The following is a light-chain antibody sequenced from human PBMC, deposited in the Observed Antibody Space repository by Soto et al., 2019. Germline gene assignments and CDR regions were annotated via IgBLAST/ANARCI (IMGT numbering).Light chain of an antibody. CDR3: VAWDDRLSAWV. Sequence: QSVLTQPPSASGTPGQKVTISCSGSSSNIGSNTVNWYQQLPGAAPKLLMYRNDQRPSGVPDRFSGSRSDTSVSLAISGLQSEDEADYYCVAWDDRLSAWVFGGGTKLTVL. V-gene: IGLV1-44*01. J-gene: IGLJ3*02. CDR2: RND. CDR1: SSNIGSNT.